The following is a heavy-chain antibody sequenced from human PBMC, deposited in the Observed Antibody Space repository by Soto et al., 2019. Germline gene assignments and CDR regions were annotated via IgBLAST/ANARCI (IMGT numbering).Heavy chain of an antibody. J-gene: IGHJ6*02. Sequence: QVQLVQSGAEVKKPGASVKVSCKASGYTFTSYGISWVRQAPGQGLEWMGWISPYNGNTNYAQKFQGRVTMTTDTSTSTAYMELRSLRSDDTAVYYCVRDHIGGYSYGRGGYYYYGMDVWGQGTTVTVSS. D-gene: IGHD5-18*01. CDR1: GYTFTSYG. CDR3: VRDHIGGYSYGRGGYYYYGMDV. CDR2: ISPYNGNT. V-gene: IGHV1-18*01.